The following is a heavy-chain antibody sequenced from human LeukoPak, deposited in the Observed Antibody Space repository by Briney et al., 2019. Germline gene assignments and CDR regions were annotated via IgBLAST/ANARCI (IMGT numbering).Heavy chain of an antibody. J-gene: IGHJ4*02. D-gene: IGHD2-8*01. Sequence: PSETLSLTCTVSGGSISSSSYHWGWIRQPPGKGLEWIGSIYYSGSTYYNPSLKSRVTISVDTSKNQFSLKLSSVTAADTAVYYCARREWDYPDYWGQGTLVTVSS. CDR2: IYYSGST. CDR1: GGSISSSSYH. V-gene: IGHV4-39*01. CDR3: ARREWDYPDY.